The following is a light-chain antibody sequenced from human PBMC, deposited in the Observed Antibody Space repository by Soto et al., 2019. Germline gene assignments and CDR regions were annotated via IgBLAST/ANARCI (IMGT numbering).Light chain of an antibody. CDR2: EVS. CDR1: QSLLHINGETS. V-gene: IGKV2D-29*01. CDR3: MQSVQVPWT. J-gene: IGKJ1*01. Sequence: DIVMTQTPLSLSVTPGQPASISCKSGQSLLHINGETSLYWYLQKPGQPPQLLIYEVSNQLSGVPDRFSGSGSGTDFTLKISRVEAEDVGIYYCMQSVQVPWTFGQGTKVEIK.